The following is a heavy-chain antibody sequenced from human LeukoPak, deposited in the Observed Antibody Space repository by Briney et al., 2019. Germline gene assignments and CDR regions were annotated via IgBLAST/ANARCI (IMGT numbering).Heavy chain of an antibody. J-gene: IGHJ4*02. CDR2: IYPGDSDT. CDR1: GYSSTNYW. V-gene: IGHV5-51*01. CDR3: ARQDDHYYDSSGYYGGVDY. D-gene: IGHD3-22*01. Sequence: GESLKISCKGSGYSSTNYWIGWVRQMPGKGLEWMGIIYPGDSDTRYSPSFQGQVTISADKSISTAYLQWSSLKASDTAMYYCARQDDHYYDSSGYYGGVDYWGQGTLVTVSS.